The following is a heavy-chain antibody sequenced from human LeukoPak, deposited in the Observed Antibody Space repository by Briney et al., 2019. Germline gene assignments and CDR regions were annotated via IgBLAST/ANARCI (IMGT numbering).Heavy chain of an antibody. CDR3: AREEPRGSYVRYYYMDV. J-gene: IGHJ6*03. D-gene: IGHD1-26*01. CDR2: INHSGST. CDR1: GGSFSGYY. Sequence: SETLSLTCAVYGGSFSGYYWSWIRQPPGKGLGWIGEINHSGSTNYNPSLKSRVTISVDTSKNQFSLKLSSVTAADTAVYYCAREEPRGSYVRYYYMDVWGKGTTVTVSS. V-gene: IGHV4-34*01.